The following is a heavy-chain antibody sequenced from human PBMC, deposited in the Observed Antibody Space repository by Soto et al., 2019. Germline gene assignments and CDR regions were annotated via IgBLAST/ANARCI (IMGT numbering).Heavy chain of an antibody. V-gene: IGHV3-21*01. CDR3: ARVSSQYYYGMDV. D-gene: IGHD2-2*01. J-gene: IGHJ6*02. CDR1: GFTFSSYS. CDR2: ISSSSSYI. Sequence: GGSLRLSCAASGFTFSSYSMNWVRQAPGKGLEWVSSISSSSSYIYYADSVKGRFTISRDNAKNSLYLQMNSLRAEDTAVYYCARVSSQYYYGMDVWGQGTTVTVSS.